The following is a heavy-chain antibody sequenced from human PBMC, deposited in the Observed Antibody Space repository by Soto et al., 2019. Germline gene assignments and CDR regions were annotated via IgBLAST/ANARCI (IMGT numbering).Heavy chain of an antibody. CDR3: ATGRLLEWFPDAFDI. J-gene: IGHJ3*02. V-gene: IGHV1-24*01. CDR1: GYTLTELS. D-gene: IGHD3-3*01. CDR2: FDPEDGET. Sequence: ASVKVSCKVSGYTLTELSMHWVRQAPGKGLEWMGGFDPEDGETIYAQKFQGRVTMTEDTSTDTAYMELSSLRSEDTAVYYCATGRLLEWFPDAFDIWAKGQWSPSPQ.